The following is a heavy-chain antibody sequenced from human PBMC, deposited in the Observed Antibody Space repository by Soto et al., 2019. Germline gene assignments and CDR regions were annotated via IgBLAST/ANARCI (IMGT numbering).Heavy chain of an antibody. Sequence: QITLKESGPTLVKPTQTLTLTCTFSGFSFGVSGVGVGWIRQPPGRALEWLGLVIWNDDKRYSPSLESRLTLTKDTSNNQVVLTVTNLDPGDTGTYYCARAYTYDFDHWGQGTLVTVSS. D-gene: IGHD2-21*01. V-gene: IGHV2-5*01. CDR1: GFSFGVSGVG. CDR3: ARAYTYDFDH. CDR2: VIWNDDK. J-gene: IGHJ4*02.